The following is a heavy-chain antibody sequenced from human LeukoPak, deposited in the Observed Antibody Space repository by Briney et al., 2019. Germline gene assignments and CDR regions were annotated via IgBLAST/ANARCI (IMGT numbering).Heavy chain of an antibody. CDR3: ARRVEATMPFDS. V-gene: IGHV5-51*01. CDR1: GYSFTTYW. Sequence: KPGESLKISCKGSGYSFTTYWIAWVRQMPGKGLEWMGIIYPGDSDTRYSPSFQGQVTISADESVSTAYLQWSSLEASDTAMYYCARRVEATMPFDSWGQGTLVTVSS. D-gene: IGHD5-12*01. CDR2: IYPGDSDT. J-gene: IGHJ4*02.